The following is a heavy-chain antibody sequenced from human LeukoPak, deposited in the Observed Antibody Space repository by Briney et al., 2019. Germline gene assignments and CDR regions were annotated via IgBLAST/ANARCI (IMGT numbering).Heavy chain of an antibody. J-gene: IGHJ6*03. Sequence: ASVKVSCKASGYTFTGYYMHWVRQAPGQGLEWMGIINPSGGSTSYAQKFQGRVTMTRNTSISTAYMELSSLRSEDTAVYYCARGEGSGSYWRYYYYYYMDVWGKGTTVTISS. CDR3: ARGEGSGSYWRYYYYYYMDV. CDR1: GYTFTGYY. CDR2: INPSGGST. V-gene: IGHV1-46*01. D-gene: IGHD3-10*01.